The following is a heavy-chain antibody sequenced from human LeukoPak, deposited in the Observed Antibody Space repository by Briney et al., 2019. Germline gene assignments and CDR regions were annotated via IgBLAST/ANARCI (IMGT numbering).Heavy chain of an antibody. D-gene: IGHD6-13*01. CDR2: IYYSGST. CDR1: GGSISSGDYY. J-gene: IGHJ4*02. Sequence: SETLSLTCTVSGGSISSGDYYWSWIRQPPGKGLEWIGYIYYSGSTYYNPSLKNRVTISVDTSKNQFSLKLSSVTAADTAVYYCARERSAAAGEGYFDYWGQGTLVTVSS. V-gene: IGHV4-30-4*01. CDR3: ARERSAAAGEGYFDY.